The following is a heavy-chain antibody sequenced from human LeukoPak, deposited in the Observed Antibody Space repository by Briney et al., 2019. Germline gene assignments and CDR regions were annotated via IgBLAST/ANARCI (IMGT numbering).Heavy chain of an antibody. V-gene: IGHV1-2*06. D-gene: IGHD3-16*01. J-gene: IGHJ5*02. CDR3: ARAQGAHWGYWFDP. Sequence: ASVKVSCKASGYTFTGYYIHWVQQAPGQGLEWMGRINPSGGGTNYAQKFQGRVTMTRDTSISTAYMELSRLRSDDTAVYYCARAQGAHWGYWFDPWGQGTLVTVSS. CDR2: INPSGGGT. CDR1: GYTFTGYY.